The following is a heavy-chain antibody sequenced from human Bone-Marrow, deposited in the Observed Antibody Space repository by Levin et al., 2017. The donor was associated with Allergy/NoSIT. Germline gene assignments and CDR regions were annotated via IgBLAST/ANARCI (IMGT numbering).Heavy chain of an antibody. Sequence: SQTLSLTCTVSGGSISSSRYYWGCLRQPPGKGLEWIGTFYYSGSTYYNPSLKSRVTISVDTSKNQFSLKLSSVTAADTAVYYCARQGYSSGWYFDYWGQGTLVTVSS. CDR3: ARQGYSSGWYFDY. D-gene: IGHD6-19*01. V-gene: IGHV4-39*01. CDR1: GGSISSSRYY. CDR2: FYYSGST. J-gene: IGHJ4*02.